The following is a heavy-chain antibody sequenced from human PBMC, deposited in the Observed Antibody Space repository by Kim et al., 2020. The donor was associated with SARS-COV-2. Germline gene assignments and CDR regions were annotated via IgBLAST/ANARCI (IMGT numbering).Heavy chain of an antibody. J-gene: IGHJ6*02. D-gene: IGHD6-13*01. CDR1: GGTFSSYA. CDR3: ARRGLAAAGPSNYYYYGMDV. Sequence: SVKVSCKASGGTFSSYAISWVRQAPGQGLEWMGGIIPIFGTANYAQKFQGRVTITADESTSTAYMELSSLRSEDTAVYYCARRGLAAAGPSNYYYYGMDVWGRGATVTVSS. V-gene: IGHV1-69*13. CDR2: IIPIFGTA.